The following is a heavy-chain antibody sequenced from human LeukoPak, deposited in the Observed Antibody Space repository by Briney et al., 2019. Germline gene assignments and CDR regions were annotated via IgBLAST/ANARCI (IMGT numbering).Heavy chain of an antibody. CDR1: GFTFSSYA. CDR2: ISYDGSNK. Sequence: GGSLRLSCAASGFTFSSYAMHWVRQAPGKGLEWVAVISYDGSNKYYADSVKGRFTISRDNSKNTLYLQMNSLRAEDTAVYYCARRATTERGHSYGLDYWGQGTLVTVSS. V-gene: IGHV3-30*04. J-gene: IGHJ4*02. D-gene: IGHD5-18*01. CDR3: ARRATTERGHSYGLDY.